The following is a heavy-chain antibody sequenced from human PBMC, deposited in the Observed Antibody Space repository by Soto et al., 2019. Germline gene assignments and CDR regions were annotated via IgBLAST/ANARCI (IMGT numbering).Heavy chain of an antibody. CDR3: DTDLFPDYADAWVTFRPADY. CDR1: GYTLTELS. V-gene: IGHV1-24*01. CDR2: FDAEDGAA. Sequence: QVELVQSGAEVKKPGASVKVSCKVSGYTLTELSMHWVRQAPGKGLEWMGVFDAEDGAASYAQNFQGRVTMTVDTSTDTAYMEVTSLRSEDTAVYYCDTDLFPDYADAWVTFRPADYWGQGTQVTVSS. J-gene: IGHJ4*02. D-gene: IGHD3-16*02.